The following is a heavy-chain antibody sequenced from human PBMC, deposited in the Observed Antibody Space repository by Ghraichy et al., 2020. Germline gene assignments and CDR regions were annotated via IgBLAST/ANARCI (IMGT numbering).Heavy chain of an antibody. J-gene: IGHJ4*02. CDR2: VTYDGRNK. CDR1: GFGFNTYS. V-gene: IGHV3-30*03. D-gene: IGHD6-13*01. CDR3: AREERSRSSYFLDY. Sequence: GGSLRLSCAASGFGFNTYSMHWVRQAPGKGLEWVAVVTYDGRNKYYADSVKGRFTISRDNSKETLYLQLTSLRLEDTAVYYCAREERSRSSYFLDYWGQEALVTVSS.